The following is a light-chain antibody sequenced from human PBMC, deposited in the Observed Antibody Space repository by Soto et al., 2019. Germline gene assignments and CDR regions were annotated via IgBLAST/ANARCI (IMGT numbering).Light chain of an antibody. CDR2: DVF. Sequence: QSALTQPPSASGSPGQSVTIYCTGTSGDVGGYNFVSWYQQHPGKAPRLMIYDVFKRPSGVPHRFSGSKSGNTASLTVSGLQAEDEAEYYCSSYAGLDELVFGTGTKRTVL. CDR3: SSYAGLDELV. J-gene: IGLJ1*01. CDR1: SGDVGGYNF. V-gene: IGLV2-8*01.